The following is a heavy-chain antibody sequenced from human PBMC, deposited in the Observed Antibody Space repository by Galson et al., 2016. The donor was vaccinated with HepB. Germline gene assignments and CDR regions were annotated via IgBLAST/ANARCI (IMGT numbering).Heavy chain of an antibody. CDR2: IKSKTHGGTT. CDR3: TTVDPGRSSYYYYYAMDV. Sequence: SLRLSCAASGFTFSNAWMSWVRQAPGKGPEWVGRIKSKTHGGTTDYAAPVKGRFTISRDDSKNTLSLQMNSRKTEDTAVYYCTTVDPGRSSYYYYYAMDVWGQGTTVTVSS. V-gene: IGHV3-15*01. D-gene: IGHD2-2*03. CDR1: GFTFSNAW. J-gene: IGHJ6*02.